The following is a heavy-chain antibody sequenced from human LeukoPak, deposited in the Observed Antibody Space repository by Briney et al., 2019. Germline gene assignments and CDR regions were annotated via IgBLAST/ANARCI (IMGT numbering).Heavy chain of an antibody. Sequence: PSETLSLTCTVSGGSISSGGYYWSWIRQPPGKGLEWIGYIYHSGSTYYNPSLKSRVTISVDRSKNQFSLKLSSVTAADTAVYYCARRWKSSWNYDLNWFDPWGQGTLVTVSS. CDR1: GGSISSGGYY. CDR3: ARRWKSSWNYDLNWFDP. D-gene: IGHD1-7*01. J-gene: IGHJ5*02. V-gene: IGHV4-30-2*01. CDR2: IYHSGST.